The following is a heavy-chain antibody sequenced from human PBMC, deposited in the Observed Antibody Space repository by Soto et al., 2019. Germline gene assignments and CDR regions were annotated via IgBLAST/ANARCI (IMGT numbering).Heavy chain of an antibody. Sequence: QVQLVESGGGLANPGGSLRLSCEASGFTFSDYYMSWIRQVPGKGLEWVSYINGGGNTIYYADSVRGRFTISRDNAKNSLYLQMNSLRAEDTAVYFCAKGYPRGFCAFNVWGQGTMVTVSS. CDR2: INGGGNTI. CDR1: GFTFSDYY. J-gene: IGHJ3*01. CDR3: AKGYPRGFCAFNV. D-gene: IGHD2-15*01. V-gene: IGHV3-11*01.